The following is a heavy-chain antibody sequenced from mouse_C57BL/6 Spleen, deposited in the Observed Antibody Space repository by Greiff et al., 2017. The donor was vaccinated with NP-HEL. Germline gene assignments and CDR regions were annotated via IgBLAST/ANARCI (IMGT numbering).Heavy chain of an antibody. CDR2: IYPNSGST. D-gene: IGHD1-1*01. CDR1: GYTFTSYW. Sequence: QVQLQQPGAELVKPGASVKLSCKASGYTFTSYWMHWVKQRPGQGLEWIGMIYPNSGSTNYNEKFKSKATLTVDTSSSTAYMQLSSLTSEDSAVYYCARDYGSSWDAMDYWGQGTSVTVSS. J-gene: IGHJ4*01. V-gene: IGHV1-64*01. CDR3: ARDYGSSWDAMDY.